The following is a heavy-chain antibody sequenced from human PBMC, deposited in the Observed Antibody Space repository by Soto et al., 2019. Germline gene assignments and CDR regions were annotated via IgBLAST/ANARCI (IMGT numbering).Heavy chain of an antibody. CDR3: ARGPYSSSWYWSGWFDP. D-gene: IGHD6-13*01. CDR1: GYTFTGHY. Sequence: ASVKVSCKASGYTFTGHYIHWVRQAPEQGPEWMVEIGPESGATNYAQKFQGRVTMTRDTSISTAYMELSRLRSDDTAVYYCARGPYSSSWYWSGWFDPWGQGIPVTVSS. J-gene: IGHJ5*02. V-gene: IGHV1-2*02. CDR2: IGPESGAT.